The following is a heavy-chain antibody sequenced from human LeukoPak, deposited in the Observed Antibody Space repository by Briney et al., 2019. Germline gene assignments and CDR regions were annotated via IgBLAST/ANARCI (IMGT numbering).Heavy chain of an antibody. CDR3: ARIGVAVSGRLDY. Sequence: GEPLQISCKGSGSRFSTYWIGGARPLPGKGLEWMGIIYPRDSNTTYSPSFQGQVTISADKSISTAYLQWSSLKASDTAMYYCARIGVAVSGRLDYWGQGTLVTVSS. J-gene: IGHJ4*02. CDR2: IYPRDSNT. V-gene: IGHV5-51*01. D-gene: IGHD6-19*01. CDR1: GSRFSTYW.